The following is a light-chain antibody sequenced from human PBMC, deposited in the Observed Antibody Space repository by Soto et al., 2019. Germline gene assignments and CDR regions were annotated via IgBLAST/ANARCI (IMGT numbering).Light chain of an antibody. V-gene: IGKV3-20*01. Sequence: EIVLTQSPGTLSLSPGERATLSCTASQSVSSSYLAWYQQKPGQAPRLLIYGASSRATGIPDRFSGSGSGADFTLTISRLETEDFAVYYWQQYGSSPPDTFGQGTKLEIK. CDR1: QSVSSSY. CDR3: QQYGSSPPDT. J-gene: IGKJ2*01. CDR2: GAS.